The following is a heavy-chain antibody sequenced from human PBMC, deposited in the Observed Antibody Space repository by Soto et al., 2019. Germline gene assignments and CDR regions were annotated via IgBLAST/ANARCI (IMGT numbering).Heavy chain of an antibody. CDR2: IKQDGSEK. V-gene: IGHV3-7*01. CDR1: GFTLSSYW. Sequence: GGSLRLSCAASGFTLSSYWMSWVRQAPGKGLEWVANIKQDGSEKYYVDSVKGRFTISRDNAKNSLYLQMNSLRAEDTAVYYCARDHDYGDYQGIEAFDIWGQGTMVTVSS. CDR3: ARDHDYGDYQGIEAFDI. D-gene: IGHD4-17*01. J-gene: IGHJ3*02.